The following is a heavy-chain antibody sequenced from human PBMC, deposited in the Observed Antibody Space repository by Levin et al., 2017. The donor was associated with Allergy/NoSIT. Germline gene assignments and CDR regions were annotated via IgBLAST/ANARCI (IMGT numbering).Heavy chain of an antibody. CDR2: IYYSGST. Sequence: SETLSLTCTVSGGSISSSSYYWGWIRQPPGKGLEWIGSIYYSGSTYYNPSLKSRVTISVDTSKNQFSLKLSSVTAADTAVYYCARRELGYCSGGSCYSDYWGQGTLVTVSS. D-gene: IGHD2-15*01. V-gene: IGHV4-39*01. CDR1: GGSISSSSYY. J-gene: IGHJ4*02. CDR3: ARRELGYCSGGSCYSDY.